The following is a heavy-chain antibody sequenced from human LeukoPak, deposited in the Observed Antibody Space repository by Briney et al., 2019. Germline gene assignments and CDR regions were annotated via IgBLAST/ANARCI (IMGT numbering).Heavy chain of an antibody. V-gene: IGHV4-59*01. CDR2: IDYTGSS. Sequence: SETLSLTCTVSGNSISTYYWNWIRQPPGKRLEWIGYIDYTGSSNYNPSLKSRVSISVDTSKNQLSLKLSSVTAADTAVYYCARRVSAFFYGMDVWGQGTTVTVSS. D-gene: IGHD2-21*01. CDR1: GNSISTYY. CDR3: ARRVSAFFYGMDV. J-gene: IGHJ6*02.